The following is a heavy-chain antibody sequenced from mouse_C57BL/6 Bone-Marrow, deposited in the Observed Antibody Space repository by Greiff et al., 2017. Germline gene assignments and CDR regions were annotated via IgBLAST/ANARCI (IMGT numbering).Heavy chain of an antibody. CDR3: ARELRARGYYAMDY. J-gene: IGHJ4*01. D-gene: IGHD3-2*02. CDR2: ISYDGSN. CDR1: GYSITSGYY. Sequence: EVQRVESGPGLVKPSQSLSLTCSVTGYSITSGYYWNWIRQFPGNKLEWMGYISYDGSNNYNPSLKNRISITRDTSKNQFFLKLNSVTTEDTATYYCARELRARGYYAMDYWGQGTSVTVSS. V-gene: IGHV3-6*01.